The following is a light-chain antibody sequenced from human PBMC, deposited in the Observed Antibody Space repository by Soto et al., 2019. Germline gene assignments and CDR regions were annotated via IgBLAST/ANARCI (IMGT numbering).Light chain of an antibody. CDR1: QSVSSSY. J-gene: IGKJ1*01. CDR3: QQYNYWPPT. Sequence: EIVLTQSPGTLSLSPGERATLSCRASQSVSSSYLAWYQQKPGQAPRLLIYGASSRATGIPDRFSGSGSGTDFTLTISRLEPEDFAVYYCQQYNYWPPTFGQGTKVDI. V-gene: IGKV3-20*01. CDR2: GAS.